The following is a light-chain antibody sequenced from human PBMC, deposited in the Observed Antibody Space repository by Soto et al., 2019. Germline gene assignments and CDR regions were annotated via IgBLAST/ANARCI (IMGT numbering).Light chain of an antibody. CDR3: QVWDSSSDPLV. CDR1: NIGSKS. CDR2: FHN. V-gene: IGLV3-21*04. Sequence: SYALTQPPSVSGSPGKTARITCGGNNIGSKSVHWYQQKPGQAPVLVISFHNDRPSGIPERFSASNSGNTATLTISRVEAGDEADYYCQVWDSSSDPLVFGGGTKLTVL. J-gene: IGLJ2*01.